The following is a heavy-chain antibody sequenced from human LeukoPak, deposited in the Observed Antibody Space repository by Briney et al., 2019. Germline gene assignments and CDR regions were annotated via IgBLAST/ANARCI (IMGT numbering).Heavy chain of an antibody. CDR2: TSTYNGQT. Sequence: ASVKVSCKASGYTFTSHGISWVRQAPGQGLEWMGWTSTYNGQTYYTQKFQGRVIMTTDTSRSTVYLEVRSPRSDDTAVYYCARTGVSGTLLFFHYFDPWGQGTLVTVSS. CDR1: GYTFTSHG. V-gene: IGHV1-18*01. J-gene: IGHJ5*02. CDR3: ARTGVSGTLLFFHYFDP. D-gene: IGHD5/OR15-5a*01.